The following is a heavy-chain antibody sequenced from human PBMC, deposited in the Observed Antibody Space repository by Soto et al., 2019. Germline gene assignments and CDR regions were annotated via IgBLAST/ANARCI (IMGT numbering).Heavy chain of an antibody. Sequence: ASVKVSSKASGFPFTSFFIHWVRQAPGQGLEWMGVINPSRGSANYAQKFQGRLTLTRDTSSSTVYMDLSSLKSEDTALYYCVRAPNFFGLWGQGALVT. CDR3: VRAPNFFGL. J-gene: IGHJ4*02. CDR2: INPSRGSA. CDR1: GFPFTSFF. V-gene: IGHV1-46*01.